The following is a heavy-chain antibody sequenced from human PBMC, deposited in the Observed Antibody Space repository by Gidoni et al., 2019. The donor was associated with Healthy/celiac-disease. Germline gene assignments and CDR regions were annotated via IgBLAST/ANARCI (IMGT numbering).Heavy chain of an antibody. Sequence: QVQLQQWGAGLLKPSETLSLTCAVYGGSFSGYYWSWIRQPPGKGLEWIGEINHSGSTNYNPSLKSRVTISVDTSKNQFSLKLSSVTAADTAVYYCARGLSGGSCYDNWGQGTLVTVSS. CDR2: INHSGST. CDR3: ARGLSGGSCYDN. CDR1: GGSFSGYY. J-gene: IGHJ4*02. D-gene: IGHD2-15*01. V-gene: IGHV4-34*01.